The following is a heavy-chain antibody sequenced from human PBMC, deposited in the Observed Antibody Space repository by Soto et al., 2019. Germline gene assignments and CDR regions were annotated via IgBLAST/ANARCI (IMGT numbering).Heavy chain of an antibody. D-gene: IGHD4-17*01. CDR1: GFTFSSYA. Sequence: GGSLRLSCAASGFTFSSYAMSWVRQAPGKGLEWVSAISGSGGSTYYADSVKGRFTISRDNSKNTLYLQMNSLRAEDTAVYYCAKKILDYGDYPIDYWGQGTLVTISS. V-gene: IGHV3-23*01. J-gene: IGHJ4*02. CDR3: AKKILDYGDYPIDY. CDR2: ISGSGGST.